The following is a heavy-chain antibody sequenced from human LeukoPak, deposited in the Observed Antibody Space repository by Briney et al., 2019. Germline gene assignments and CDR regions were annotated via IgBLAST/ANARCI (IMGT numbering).Heavy chain of an antibody. J-gene: IGHJ6*02. CDR2: IYYSGST. Sequence: SETLSLTCTVSGGSISSYYWGWIRQPPGKGLEWIRSIYYSGSTNYNPSLKSRVTISVDTSKNQFSLKLSSVTAADTAVYYCARHIRVRDYDILTGYEPASGSLGMDVWGQGTTVTVSS. CDR1: GGSISSYY. V-gene: IGHV4-59*08. CDR3: ARHIRVRDYDILTGYEPASGSLGMDV. D-gene: IGHD3-9*01.